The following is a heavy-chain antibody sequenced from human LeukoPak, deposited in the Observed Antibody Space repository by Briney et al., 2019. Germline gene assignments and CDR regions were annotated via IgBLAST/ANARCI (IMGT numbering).Heavy chain of an antibody. J-gene: IGHJ4*02. Sequence: GGSLRLSCAASGFPFSDHWMNWVRQAPGEGLEWVANINVDGSETYYVDSVKGRFTISRDNAKNTLYLQLDSLRDEDTAMYYCARSLSSGVTNYWGQGTLVTVSS. CDR3: ARSLSSGVTNY. CDR2: INVDGSET. D-gene: IGHD3-3*01. V-gene: IGHV3-7*01. CDR1: GFPFSDHW.